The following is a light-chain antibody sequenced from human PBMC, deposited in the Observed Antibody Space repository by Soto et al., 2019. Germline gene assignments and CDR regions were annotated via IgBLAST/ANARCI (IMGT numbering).Light chain of an antibody. V-gene: IGKV3-20*01. Sequence: EIVLTQSPGTLSLSPGERATLSCRASQSVSSSYLAWYQQKPGQAPRLIIYRASSRATGIPDRFSGSGSGTDFTLTISRLEPEDFAVYYCQQYGSSHRTFGQGTKVEIK. CDR1: QSVSSSY. CDR3: QQYGSSHRT. CDR2: RAS. J-gene: IGKJ1*01.